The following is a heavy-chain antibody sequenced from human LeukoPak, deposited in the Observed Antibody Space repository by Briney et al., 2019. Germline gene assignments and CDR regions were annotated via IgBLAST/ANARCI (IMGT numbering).Heavy chain of an antibody. Sequence: SVRVSCKGSGITFVRSAIQWVRQARGQPPEWIGWLVVGSGNTNYAQKFQDRVTITRDMSTSTAYMELSRLTSEDTAVYYCAADGCGGDCTLAYWGQGTLVSVSS. D-gene: IGHD2-21*02. J-gene: IGHJ4*02. CDR3: AADGCGGDCTLAY. CDR2: LVVGSGNT. CDR1: GITFVRSA. V-gene: IGHV1-58*02.